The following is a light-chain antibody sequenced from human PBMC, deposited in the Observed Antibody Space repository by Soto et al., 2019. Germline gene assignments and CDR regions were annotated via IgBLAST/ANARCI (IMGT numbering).Light chain of an antibody. CDR2: AAS. CDR1: HGIRND. V-gene: IGKV1-6*01. J-gene: IGKJ1*01. Sequence: AIQMTQSPSSLSASVGDRVTISCRASHGIRNDLGWYQQKPGEAPKLLIYAASHLQSGVPSRFSGSGSGTDFTLTISNLQPEDFATYYCLQDYDDSWTFGQGTKVEIK. CDR3: LQDYDDSWT.